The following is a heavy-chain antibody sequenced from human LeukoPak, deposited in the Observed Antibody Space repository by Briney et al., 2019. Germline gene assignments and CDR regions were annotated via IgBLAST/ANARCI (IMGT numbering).Heavy chain of an antibody. CDR3: ARELSWGSYRFWEASGVFGDAFDI. Sequence: GGSLRLSCAASGFTFSSYWMSWVRQAPGKGLEWVANIKQDGSEKYYVDSVKGRFTISRDNAKNSLYLQMSSLRAEDTAVYYCARELSWGSYRFWEASGVFGDAFDIWGQGTMVTVSS. CDR2: IKQDGSEK. J-gene: IGHJ3*02. V-gene: IGHV3-7*01. D-gene: IGHD3-16*02. CDR1: GFTFSSYW.